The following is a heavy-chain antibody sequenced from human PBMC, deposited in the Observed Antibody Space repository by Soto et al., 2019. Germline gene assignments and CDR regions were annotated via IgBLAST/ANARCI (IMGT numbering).Heavy chain of an antibody. CDR1: GFTFTMY. D-gene: IGHD6-19*01. Sequence: GGSLRLSCAASGFTFTMYMTCVRHSPGKGLEWVSAISGSGAGTYYADSVKGRFTISRDNSKNTLYLQMNSLRAEDTAVYYCAKDGSEQWLEHLDYWGQGALVTVSS. V-gene: IGHV3-23*01. CDR2: ISGSGAGT. CDR3: AKDGSEQWLEHLDY. J-gene: IGHJ4*02.